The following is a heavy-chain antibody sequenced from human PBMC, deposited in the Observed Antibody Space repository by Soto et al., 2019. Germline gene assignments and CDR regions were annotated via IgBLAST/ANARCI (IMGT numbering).Heavy chain of an antibody. CDR2: IYYSGST. CDR1: GGSISSGDYY. J-gene: IGHJ6*02. Sequence: KPSETLSLTCTVSGGSISSGDYYWSWIRQPPGKGLEWIGYIYYSGSTYYNPSLKSRVTISVDTSKNQFSLKLSSVTAADTAVYHCARDTRETVTDSYQYYYYYGMDVWGQGTTVTVSS. D-gene: IGHD1-1*01. CDR3: ARDTRETVTDSYQYYYYYGMDV. V-gene: IGHV4-30-4*01.